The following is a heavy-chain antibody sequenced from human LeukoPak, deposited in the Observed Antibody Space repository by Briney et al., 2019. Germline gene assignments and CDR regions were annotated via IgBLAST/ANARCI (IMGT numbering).Heavy chain of an antibody. J-gene: IGHJ4*02. CDR3: ARDLGYCSSTSCCRDY. D-gene: IGHD2-2*01. CDR1: GYTFTGYY. V-gene: IGHV1-2*06. Sequence: ASVKVSCKASGYTFTGYYMHWVRQAPGQGLEWMGRINPNSGGTNYAQKFQGRVTMTRDTSISTAYMELSRLRSDDTAVYYCARDLGYCSSTSCCRDYWGQGTLVTVSS. CDR2: INPNSGGT.